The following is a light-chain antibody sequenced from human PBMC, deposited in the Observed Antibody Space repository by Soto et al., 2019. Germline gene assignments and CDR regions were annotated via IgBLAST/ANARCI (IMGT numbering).Light chain of an antibody. V-gene: IGLV1-40*01. CDR1: SSNLGSTYD. CDR3: QSYDDSLSVHYV. Sequence: QSALTHPPSVSGAPGQRVTISCTGSSSNLGSTYDVQWYQQLPGTAPKLLIHGNTDRPSGVPDRFSGSKSGTSASLAITGLQADAEADYYCQSYDDSLSVHYVFGTGTKVTVL. J-gene: IGLJ1*01. CDR2: GNT.